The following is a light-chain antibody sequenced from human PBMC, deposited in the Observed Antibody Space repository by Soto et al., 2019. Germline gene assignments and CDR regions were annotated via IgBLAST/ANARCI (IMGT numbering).Light chain of an antibody. CDR3: KQYNSYSRGT. J-gene: IGKJ1*01. Sequence: DIQMTQSPSTLSASVGDRVTITCRASQSISSWLAWYQQKPGKAPKLLIYKASSLESGVPSRFSGSGSGTEITLTISSPQPDDFATNYCKQYNSYSRGTFGQGTKVEIK. CDR2: KAS. CDR1: QSISSW. V-gene: IGKV1-5*03.